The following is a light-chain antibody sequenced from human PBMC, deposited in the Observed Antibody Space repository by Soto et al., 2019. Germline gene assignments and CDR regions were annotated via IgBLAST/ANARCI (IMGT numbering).Light chain of an antibody. CDR3: QSYDRSLTVV. Sequence: QAVVTQPPSVSGAPGQRVSISCTGSRSNIGARYDVHWYQQLPGTAPKLLIFNNNNRPSGVPDRFSGSKSGTSASLAITGLQAEDEGDYYCQSYDRSLTVVFGGGTQLTVL. CDR2: NNN. CDR1: RSNIGARYD. J-gene: IGLJ2*01. V-gene: IGLV1-40*01.